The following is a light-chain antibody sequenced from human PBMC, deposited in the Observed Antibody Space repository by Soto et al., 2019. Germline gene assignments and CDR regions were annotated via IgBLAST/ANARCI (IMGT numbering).Light chain of an antibody. Sequence: QSVLAQPPSVSGAPGQRVTISCTGSRSNIGAGYDVHWYQQLPGTAPKLLIFANNNRPSGVPDRFSGSRSGTSGSLAITGLQAEDEADYYCQSYDSSLSGYVFGTGTKVTVL. V-gene: IGLV1-40*01. J-gene: IGLJ1*01. CDR3: QSYDSSLSGYV. CDR2: ANN. CDR1: RSNIGAGYD.